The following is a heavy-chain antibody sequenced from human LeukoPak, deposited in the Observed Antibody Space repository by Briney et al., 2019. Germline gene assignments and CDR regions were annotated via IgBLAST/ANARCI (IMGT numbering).Heavy chain of an antibody. CDR2: INAYNGNT. CDR3: AKGRQYSGCGEVGY. CDR1: GCTFTSYG. V-gene: IGHV1-18*04. Sequence: ASVNVSCKASGCTFTSYGISGVRQAPGQGVEWMGWINAYNGNTNYAQKLQGRVTMTTDTSKSTAYLEMRSLRSDDTAVYYCAKGRQYSGCGEVGYWGQGTLVTVSS. J-gene: IGHJ4*02. D-gene: IGHD5-12*01.